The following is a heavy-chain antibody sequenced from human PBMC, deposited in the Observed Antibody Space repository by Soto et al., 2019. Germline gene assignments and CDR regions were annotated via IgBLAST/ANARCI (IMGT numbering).Heavy chain of an antibody. D-gene: IGHD3-3*01. V-gene: IGHV3-15*07. Sequence: GGSLRLSCAASGFTLTTAWINWVRQAPGKGLEWVGRIKSKVDGGTTDFAAPVKGRFAISRDDSRSMMYMQMNSLKIEDTAVYYCTTDSDFSTRLVRFDYWGRGTLVTVSS. CDR2: IKSKVDGGTT. CDR1: GFTLTTAW. J-gene: IGHJ4*01. CDR3: TTDSDFSTRLVRFDY.